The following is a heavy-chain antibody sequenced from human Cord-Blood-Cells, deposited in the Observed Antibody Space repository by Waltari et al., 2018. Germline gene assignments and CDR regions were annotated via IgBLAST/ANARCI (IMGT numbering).Heavy chain of an antibody. CDR1: GGSFSGYY. CDR2: INQNGST. D-gene: IGHD6-13*01. V-gene: IGHV4-34*01. J-gene: IGHJ4*02. Sequence: QVQLQQWGAGLLKPSETLSLTCAVYGGSFSGYYWSWIRQPPGKGVGLIGEINQNGSTNYNPSLKSRVTISVDTSKNQFSLKLSSVTAADTAVYYCARGAAAGFDYWGQGTLVTVSS. CDR3: ARGAAAGFDY.